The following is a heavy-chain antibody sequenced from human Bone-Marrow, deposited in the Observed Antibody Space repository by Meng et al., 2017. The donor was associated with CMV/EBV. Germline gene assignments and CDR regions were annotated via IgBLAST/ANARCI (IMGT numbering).Heavy chain of an antibody. D-gene: IGHD5-12*01. CDR3: ASLSGYATYFDY. CDR1: GGSISSYY. V-gene: IGHV4-59*01. CDR2: IYYSGST. J-gene: IGHJ4*02. Sequence: SETLSLTCTVSGGSISSYYWSWIRQPPGKGLEWLGYIYYSGSTNYNPSLKSRVTISVDTSKNQFSLKLSSVTAADTAVYYCASLSGYATYFDYWGQGTLVTVSS.